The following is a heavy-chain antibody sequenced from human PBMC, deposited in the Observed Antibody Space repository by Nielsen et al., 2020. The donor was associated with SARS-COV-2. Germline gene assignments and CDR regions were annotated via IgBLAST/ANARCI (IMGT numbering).Heavy chain of an antibody. J-gene: IGHJ6*02. D-gene: IGHD5/OR15-5a*01. CDR3: SRVFVYFGMDV. Sequence: SVPVSRMGSGYTFTNYGIHWLRQASGHSLAWMGRINVGNGDTKYSQNLQGRVTITRDTSAYTAYMELSSLRSEDTAVYYCSRVFVYFGMDVWGQGTTVTVSS. CDR1: GYTFTNYG. V-gene: IGHV1-3*01. CDR2: INVGNGDT.